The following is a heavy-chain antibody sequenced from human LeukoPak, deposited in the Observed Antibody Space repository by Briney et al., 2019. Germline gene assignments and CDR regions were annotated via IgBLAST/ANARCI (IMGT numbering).Heavy chain of an antibody. CDR1: GFTFSSYA. CDR2: ISSTGIAT. Sequence: GGSLSLSCAPSGFTFSSYAMRWVRHPPGKGLGWGSAISSTGIATYYADPVKGRFTISSDNAKNSLYLQMNSLRAEDTAVYYCARANTIFGVVLNWFDPWGQGTLVTVSS. V-gene: IGHV3-23*01. J-gene: IGHJ5*02. D-gene: IGHD3-3*01. CDR3: ARANTIFGVVLNWFDP.